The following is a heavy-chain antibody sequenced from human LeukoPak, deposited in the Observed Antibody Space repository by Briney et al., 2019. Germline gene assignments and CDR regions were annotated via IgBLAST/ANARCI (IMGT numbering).Heavy chain of an antibody. CDR1: GGSISSYY. CDR3: ARQSTSSWYDY. J-gene: IGHJ4*02. D-gene: IGHD6-13*01. CDR2: IYYSGST. V-gene: IGHV4-59*08. Sequence: SETLSLTCTVSGGSISSYYWSWIRQPPGKGLEWIGYIYYSGSTYYNPSLKSRVTISVDTSKNQFSLKLSSVTAADTAVYYCARQSTSSWYDYWGQGTLVTVSS.